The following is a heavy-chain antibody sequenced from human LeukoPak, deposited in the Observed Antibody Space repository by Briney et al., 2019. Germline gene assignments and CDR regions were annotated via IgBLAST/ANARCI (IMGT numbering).Heavy chain of an antibody. CDR2: ISSSSSYI. CDR1: GFTFSSYA. CDR3: ARLDYGDIQFDY. J-gene: IGHJ4*02. V-gene: IGHV3-21*01. D-gene: IGHD4-17*01. Sequence: GGSLRLSCAASGFTFSSYAMSWVRQAPGKGLEWVSSISSSSSYIYYADSVKGRFTISRDNAKNSLYLQMNSLRAEDTAVYYCARLDYGDIQFDYWGQGTLVTVSS.